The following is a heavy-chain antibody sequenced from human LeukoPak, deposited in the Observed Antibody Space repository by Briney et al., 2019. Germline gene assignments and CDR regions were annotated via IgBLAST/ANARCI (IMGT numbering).Heavy chain of an antibody. J-gene: IGHJ5*02. Sequence: SETLSLTCTVSGGSISSSGYFWGWIRQPPGKGLEWIGSIYYSGSTYYNPSLKSRVTISVDTSKNQFSLRLSSVTAADTAVYYCARDKQPGDQWGQGTLVTVSS. D-gene: IGHD6-13*01. CDR2: IYYSGST. CDR3: ARDKQPGDQ. CDR1: GGSISSSGYF. V-gene: IGHV4-39*07.